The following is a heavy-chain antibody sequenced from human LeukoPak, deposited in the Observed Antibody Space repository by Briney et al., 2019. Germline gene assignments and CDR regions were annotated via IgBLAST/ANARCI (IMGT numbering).Heavy chain of an antibody. CDR3: ARRGGTVATIGDDFDY. CDR2: ISYDGSNK. J-gene: IGHJ4*02. Sequence: GSLRLSCAASGFTFSSYAMHWVRQAPGKGLEWVAVISYDGSNKYYADSVKGRFTISRDNSKNTLYVQMNSLRAEDTAIYYCARRGGTVATIGDDFDYWGQGTVVTVSS. CDR1: GFTFSSYA. D-gene: IGHD5-12*01. V-gene: IGHV3-30*04.